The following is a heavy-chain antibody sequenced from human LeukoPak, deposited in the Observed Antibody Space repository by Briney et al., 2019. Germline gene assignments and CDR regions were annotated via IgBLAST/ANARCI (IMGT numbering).Heavy chain of an antibody. CDR2: INGDGSGT. CDR3: ARGSRGGYGDFDY. V-gene: IGHV3-74*01. J-gene: IGHJ4*02. CDR1: GFTFSSLW. Sequence: PGGSLRLSCAASGFTFSSLWMHWVRQAPGKGLVWVSYINGDGSGTRYADSVKGRFTISRHNSKNTLYLQMNSLRAEDTAVYYCARGSRGGYGDFDYWGQGTLVTVSS. D-gene: IGHD5-12*01.